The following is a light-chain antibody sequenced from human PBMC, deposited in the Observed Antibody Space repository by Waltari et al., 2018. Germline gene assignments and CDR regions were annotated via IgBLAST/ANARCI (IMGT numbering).Light chain of an antibody. CDR1: QSLLHSNGYNY. Sequence: DIVMTQSPLSLPVTPGQPASISCRSSQSLLHSNGYNYLDCYLQTPGQSPQLLIYLGANRASGVPDRFSGSGSGTDFTLKISRVEAEDVGVYYCMQALQTPRTFGGGTKVEIK. CDR3: MQALQTPRT. CDR2: LGA. J-gene: IGKJ4*01. V-gene: IGKV2-28*01.